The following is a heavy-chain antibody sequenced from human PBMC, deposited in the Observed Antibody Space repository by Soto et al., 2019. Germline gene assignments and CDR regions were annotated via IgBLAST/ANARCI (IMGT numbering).Heavy chain of an antibody. CDR3: AKDYGQLGYNWFDP. V-gene: IGHV3-30*18. D-gene: IGHD4-17*01. CDR2: ISYDGSNK. J-gene: IGHJ5*02. Sequence: PGGSLRLSCAASGFTFSSYGMHWVRQAPGKGLEWVAVISYDGSNKCYADSVKGRFTISRDNSKNTLYLQMNSLRAEDTAVYYCAKDYGQLGYNWFDPWGQGTLVTVSS. CDR1: GFTFSSYG.